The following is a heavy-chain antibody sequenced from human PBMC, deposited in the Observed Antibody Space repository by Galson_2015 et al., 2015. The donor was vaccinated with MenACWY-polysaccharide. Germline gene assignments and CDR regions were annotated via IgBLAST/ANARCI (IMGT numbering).Heavy chain of an antibody. J-gene: IGHJ4*02. V-gene: IGHV4-38-2*01. D-gene: IGHD1-26*01. CDR2: IYHSGST. Sequence: ETLSLTCAVSGYSISSGYYWGWIRQPPGKGLEWIGSIYHSGSTYYNPSLKSRVTISVDTSKNQFSLKLRSVTAADTAVYYCARVEKYSGSYYILHWGQGTLVTVSS. CDR3: ARVEKYSGSYYILH. CDR1: GYSISSGYY.